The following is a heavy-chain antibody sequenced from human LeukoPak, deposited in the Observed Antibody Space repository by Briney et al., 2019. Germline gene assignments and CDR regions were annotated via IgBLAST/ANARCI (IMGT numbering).Heavy chain of an antibody. CDR2: INHSGST. J-gene: IGHJ4*02. D-gene: IGHD5-12*01. V-gene: IGHV4-34*01. CDR3: ARGPSRFRGYSGYDNSYFDY. CDR1: GGSFSGYY. Sequence: SETLSLTCAVYGGSFSGYYWSWIRQPPGKGLEWIGEINHSGSTNYNPSLKSRVTISVDTSKNQFSLELSSVTAADTAVYYCARGPSRFRGYSGYDNSYFDYWGQGTLVTVSS.